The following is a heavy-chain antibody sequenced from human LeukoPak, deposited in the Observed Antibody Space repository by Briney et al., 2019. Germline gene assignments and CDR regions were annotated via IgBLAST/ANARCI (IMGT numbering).Heavy chain of an antibody. D-gene: IGHD3-10*01. CDR1: GGSFSGYY. CDR3: ARGVRGMVRGAITPGRIYYFDY. J-gene: IGHJ4*02. CDR2: INHSGST. V-gene: IGHV4-34*01. Sequence: ASETLSLTCAVYGGSFSGYYWSWIRQPPGKGLEWIGEINHSGSTNYNPSLKSRVTISVDTSKNQFSLKLSSVTAADTAVYYCARGVRGMVRGAITPGRIYYFDYWGQGTLVTVSS.